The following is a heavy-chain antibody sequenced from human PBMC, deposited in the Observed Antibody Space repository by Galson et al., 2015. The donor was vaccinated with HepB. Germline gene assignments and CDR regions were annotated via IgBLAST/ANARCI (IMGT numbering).Heavy chain of an antibody. CDR2: ISYDGKQK. CDR1: GFSFSRYG. D-gene: IGHD3-16*01. J-gene: IGHJ4*02. V-gene: IGHV3-30*18. Sequence: SLRLSCAGSGFSFSRYGIHWVRQAPGKGLEWVAFISYDGKQKYFADSLKGRFTVSRDNSKNTIYLQLNSLRPDDTAVYRYAKEDYIYGKGGPDNWGQGTLVTVSS. CDR3: AKEDYIYGKGGPDN.